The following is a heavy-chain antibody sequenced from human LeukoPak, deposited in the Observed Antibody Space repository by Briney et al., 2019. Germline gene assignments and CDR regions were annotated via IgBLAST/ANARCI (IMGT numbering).Heavy chain of an antibody. CDR1: GGSISSYY. CDR3: ARRHYYYYGMDV. V-gene: IGHV4-39*01. J-gene: IGHJ6*02. CDR2: IYYSGST. Sequence: PSETLSLTCTVSGGSISSYYWGWIRQPPGKGLEWIGSIYYSGSTYYNPSLKSRVTISVDTSKNQFSLKLSSVTAADTAVYYCARRHYYYYGMDVWGQGTTVTVSS.